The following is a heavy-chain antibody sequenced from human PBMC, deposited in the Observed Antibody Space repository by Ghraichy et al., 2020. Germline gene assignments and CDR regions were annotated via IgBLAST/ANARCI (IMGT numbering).Heavy chain of an antibody. D-gene: IGHD2-15*01. J-gene: IGHJ6*02. CDR2: IIPILGVA. Sequence: SVKVSCKASGGTFSSYVISWVRQAPGQGLEWMGRIIPILGVANYAQKFQGRVTIIADKSTSTAYMELSSLRSEDTAVYYCARELAASNFYYYYGMDVWGQGTTVTVSS. CDR3: ARELAASNFYYYYGMDV. V-gene: IGHV1-69*04. CDR1: GGTFSSYV.